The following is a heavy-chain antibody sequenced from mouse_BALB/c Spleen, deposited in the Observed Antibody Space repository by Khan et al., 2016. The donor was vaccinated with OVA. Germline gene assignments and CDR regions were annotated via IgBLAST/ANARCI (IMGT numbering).Heavy chain of an antibody. CDR1: GFTFSDYY. V-gene: IGHV5-4*02. CDR2: ISDGGSYT. D-gene: IGHD2-13*01. Sequence: EVELVESGGGLVKPGGSLKLSCAASGFTFSDYYMYWVRQTPEKRLEWVATISDGGSYTYYPDSVKGRFTISRDDVKNILSLQMSSLKSEDTAMYYCARGYYGDPFAYWGQGTLVTVSA. CDR3: ARGYYGDPFAY. J-gene: IGHJ3*01.